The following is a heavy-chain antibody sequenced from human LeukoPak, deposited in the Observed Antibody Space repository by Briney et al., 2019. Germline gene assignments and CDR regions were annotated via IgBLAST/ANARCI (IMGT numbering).Heavy chain of an antibody. CDR3: AGERSPIHLPLYGMDV. Sequence: GGSLRLSCAASGYTFSTYSMNWVRQAPGKGLEWVSSISSSSIYIYYADSVKGRFTISRDNAKNSLYLQMNSLRPEDTAVYYCAGERSPIHLPLYGMDVWGQGTTVTVSS. CDR2: ISSSSIYI. D-gene: IGHD5-18*01. CDR1: GYTFSTYS. V-gene: IGHV3-21*01. J-gene: IGHJ6*02.